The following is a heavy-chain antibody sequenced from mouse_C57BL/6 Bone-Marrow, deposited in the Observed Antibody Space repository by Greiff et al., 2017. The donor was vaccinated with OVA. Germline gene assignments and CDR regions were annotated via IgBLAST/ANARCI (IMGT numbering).Heavy chain of an antibody. CDR3: TRHYGSSDY. CDR1: GYTFTDYE. V-gene: IGHV1-15*01. Sequence: VQLQQSGAELVRPGASVTLSCKASGYTFTDYEMHWVKQTPVHGLEWIGAIDPETGGTAYNQKFKGKAILTADKSSSTAYMELRSVTSEDSACDYCTRHYGSSDYWGQGTTLTVSS. J-gene: IGHJ2*01. CDR2: IDPETGGT. D-gene: IGHD1-1*01.